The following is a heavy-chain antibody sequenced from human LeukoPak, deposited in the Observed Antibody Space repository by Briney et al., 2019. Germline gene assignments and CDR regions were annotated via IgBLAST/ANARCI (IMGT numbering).Heavy chain of an antibody. Sequence: LSETLSLTRAVTGGSFSGYSWGGIRQPPGKGLEWVGEINHSGRTNYNPSVKSRVTISVDTSKNQFSLKLSSVTAADTAVYYCARGGGSGYYRKHTDAFDIWGQGTMVTVSS. V-gene: IGHV4-34*01. CDR2: INHSGRT. D-gene: IGHD3-22*01. CDR1: GGSFSGYS. J-gene: IGHJ3*02. CDR3: ARGGGSGYYRKHTDAFDI.